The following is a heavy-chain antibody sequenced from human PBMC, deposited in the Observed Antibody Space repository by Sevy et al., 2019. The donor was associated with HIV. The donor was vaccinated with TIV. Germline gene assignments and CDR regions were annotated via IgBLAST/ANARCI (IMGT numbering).Heavy chain of an antibody. CDR2: ISHSGDGT. Sequence: GGSLRLSCAASGFTFSSYAMSWVRQAPGKGLEWVSAISHSGDGTYYADSVKGRFTISRDNSKNKLYLEMNSLRAEDRAVYYCAKGTLVVPTVIYYSYGMSVWGQGTTVTVSS. CDR1: GFTFSSYA. V-gene: IGHV3-23*01. CDR3: AKGTLVVPTVIYYSYGMSV. J-gene: IGHJ6*02. D-gene: IGHD2-2*02.